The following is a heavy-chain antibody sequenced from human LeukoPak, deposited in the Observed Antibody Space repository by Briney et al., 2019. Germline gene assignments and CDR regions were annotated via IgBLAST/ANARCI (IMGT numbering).Heavy chain of an antibody. J-gene: IGHJ4*02. CDR2: INPNSGGT. D-gene: IGHD6-13*01. V-gene: IGHV1-2*02. Sequence: VSVKVSCRALGYIFTDYYIYWVRQAPGQGLEWMGWINPNSGGTNYAQKFQGRVTMTRDTSISTAYMELSRLRSDDTAVYYCARPLGDTYSSSWYYFDYWGQGTLVTVSS. CDR1: GYIFTDYY. CDR3: ARPLGDTYSSSWYYFDY.